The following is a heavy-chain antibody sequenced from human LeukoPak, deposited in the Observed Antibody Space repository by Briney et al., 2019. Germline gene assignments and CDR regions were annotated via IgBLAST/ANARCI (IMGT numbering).Heavy chain of an antibody. CDR2: IWYDGSNK. Sequence: GGSLRLSCAASGFTFSSYGMHWVRQAPGKGLEWVAVIWYDGSNKYYADSVKGRFTISRDNSKNTLYLQMNSLRAEDTAVYYCARDQYYYDSSGYLHEDAFDIWGQGTMVTVSP. CDR1: GFTFSSYG. J-gene: IGHJ3*02. CDR3: ARDQYYYDSSGYLHEDAFDI. V-gene: IGHV3-33*01. D-gene: IGHD3-22*01.